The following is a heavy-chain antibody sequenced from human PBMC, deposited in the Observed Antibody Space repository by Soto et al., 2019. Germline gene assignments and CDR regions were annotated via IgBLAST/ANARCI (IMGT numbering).Heavy chain of an antibody. Sequence: GGSLRLSCAASGFTFSDYYMSWIRQAPGKGLEWVSYISSSGSTIYYADSVKGRFTISRDNAKNSLYLQMNSLRAEDTAVYYCARDQGADFYYYYYGMDVWGQGTTVTVSS. V-gene: IGHV3-11*01. CDR2: ISSSGSTI. CDR1: GFTFSDYY. J-gene: IGHJ6*02. CDR3: ARDQGADFYYYYYGMDV. D-gene: IGHD2-21*02.